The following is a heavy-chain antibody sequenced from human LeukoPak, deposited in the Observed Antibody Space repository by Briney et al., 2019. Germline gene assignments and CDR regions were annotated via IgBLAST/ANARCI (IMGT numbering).Heavy chain of an antibody. CDR2: IYTSGST. Sequence: SSETLSLTCTVSGGSISSGSYYWSWIRQPAGKGLEWIGRIYTSGSTNYNPSLKSRVTISVDTSKNQFSLKLSSVTAADTAVYYCARDYGDYGWFDPWGQGTLVTVSS. V-gene: IGHV4-61*02. CDR1: GGSISSGSYY. CDR3: ARDYGDYGWFDP. D-gene: IGHD4-17*01. J-gene: IGHJ5*02.